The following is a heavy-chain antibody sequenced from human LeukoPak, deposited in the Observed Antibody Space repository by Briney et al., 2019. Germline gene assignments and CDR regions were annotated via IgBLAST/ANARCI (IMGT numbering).Heavy chain of an antibody. CDR3: ARGLTFGGVTNDAFDI. CDR2: INPTGGST. J-gene: IGHJ3*02. Sequence: GASVTVSCKAPGYTFTSYYMNWVRQPPGQGLEWMGIINPTGGSTSYAQKFQGRVTMTRNTSTSTVYMELSSLRSEDTAVYYCARGLTFGGVTNDAFDIWGQGTMVTVSS. D-gene: IGHD3-16*01. CDR1: GYTFTSYY. V-gene: IGHV1-46*01.